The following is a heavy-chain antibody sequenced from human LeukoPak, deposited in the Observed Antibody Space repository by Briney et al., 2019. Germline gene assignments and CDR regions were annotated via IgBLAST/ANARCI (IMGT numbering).Heavy chain of an antibody. V-gene: IGHV1-18*01. J-gene: IGHJ6*02. CDR3: ARPGITMVRGVYYGMDV. Sequence: ASVKVSCKASGYTFTSYGISWVRQAPGQGLEWMGWISAYNGNTNYAQKLQGRVTMTTDTSTSTAYTELRSLRSDDTAVYYCARPGITMVRGVYYGMDVWGQGTTVTVSS. CDR2: ISAYNGNT. CDR1: GYTFTSYG. D-gene: IGHD3-10*01.